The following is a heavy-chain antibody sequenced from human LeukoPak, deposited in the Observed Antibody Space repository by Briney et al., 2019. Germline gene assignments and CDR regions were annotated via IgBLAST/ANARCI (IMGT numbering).Heavy chain of an antibody. D-gene: IGHD2-2*01. CDR3: AREGTGEDPVPAAIVGGWFDP. CDR2: IRYDGSNK. V-gene: IGHV3-30*02. Sequence: GGSLRLSCAASGFTFSSYGMHWVRQAPGKGLEWVAFIRYDGSNKYYADSVKGRFTISRDNSKNTLYLQMNSLRSDDTAVYYCAREGTGEDPVPAAIVGGWFDPWGQGTLVTVSS. J-gene: IGHJ5*02. CDR1: GFTFSSYG.